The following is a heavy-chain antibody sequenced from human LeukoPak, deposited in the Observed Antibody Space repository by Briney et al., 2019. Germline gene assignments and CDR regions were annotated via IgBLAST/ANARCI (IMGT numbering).Heavy chain of an antibody. CDR2: IHYSGNT. D-gene: IGHD4-23*01. Sequence: SQTLSLTCAVSGGSIRRGDYFWSWIRQPPGQGLEGIGPIHYSGNTYYNPSLKSRVSISVDTSKNQFYLKLSSVTAADTAVYYCARENNDYGGKKAFDYWGQGTLVTVSS. CDR3: ARENNDYGGKKAFDY. J-gene: IGHJ4*02. V-gene: IGHV4-30-4*01. CDR1: GGSIRRGDYF.